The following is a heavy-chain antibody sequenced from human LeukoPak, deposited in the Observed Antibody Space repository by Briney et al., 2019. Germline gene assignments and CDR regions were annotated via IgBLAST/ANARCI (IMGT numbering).Heavy chain of an antibody. J-gene: IGHJ4*02. D-gene: IGHD2-15*01. V-gene: IGHV1-69*05. CDR1: GGTFSSNA. Sequence: VASVKVSCKAYGGTFSSNAISWVRQAPGQGLEWMGRIIPIFGTANYAQKFQGRVTITTDESTSTAYMELSSLRSEDTAVYYCARAVGYCSGGSCGTGFDYWGQGTLVTVSS. CDR2: IIPIFGTA. CDR3: ARAVGYCSGGSCGTGFDY.